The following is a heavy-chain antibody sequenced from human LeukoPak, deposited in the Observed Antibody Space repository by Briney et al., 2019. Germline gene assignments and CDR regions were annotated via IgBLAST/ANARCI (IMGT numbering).Heavy chain of an antibody. CDR3: ARVNYGSGSYYYYYYYMDV. D-gene: IGHD3-10*01. J-gene: IGHJ6*03. CDR1: GGSISSYY. Sequence: SETLSLTCTVSGGSISSYYWSWTRQPPGKGLEWIGYIYYTGSTEYNPSLRSRVTISLEMSTHQFSLNLTSVTAADTAVYYCARVNYGSGSYYYYYYYMDVWGKGTTVTISS. CDR2: IYYTGST. V-gene: IGHV4-59*12.